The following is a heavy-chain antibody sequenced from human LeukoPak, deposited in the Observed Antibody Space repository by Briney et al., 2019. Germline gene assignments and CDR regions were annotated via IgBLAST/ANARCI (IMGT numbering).Heavy chain of an antibody. D-gene: IGHD1-26*01. CDR3: AKSIVGTTSISRFDF. V-gene: IGHV3-20*04. J-gene: IGHJ4*02. Sequence: PGGSLRLSCAASGFTFDDYGMSWVRQAPGKGLEWVSGINWNGGSTGYADSVKGRFTISRDNSKNTLYLQMNSLRAEDTAVYYCAKSIVGTTSISRFDFWGQGTLVTVSS. CDR1: GFTFDDYG. CDR2: INWNGGST.